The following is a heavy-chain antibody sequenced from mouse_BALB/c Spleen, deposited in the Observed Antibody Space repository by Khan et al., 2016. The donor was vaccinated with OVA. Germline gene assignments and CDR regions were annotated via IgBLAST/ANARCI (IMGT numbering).Heavy chain of an antibody. V-gene: IGHV1S137*01. CDR3: ARPAYDGYYDY. CDR2: ISTYSGNT. D-gene: IGHD2-3*01. J-gene: IGHJ2*01. CDR1: GYTFTDYA. Sequence: QVQLKESGPELVRPGVSAKISCTGSGYTFTDYAMYWVKQSHAKSLEWIGLISTYSGNTNYNQKFKGKATMTVDKSSSTAYMELARLTSEDHAIYYCARPAYDGYYDYWGQGTTLTVSS.